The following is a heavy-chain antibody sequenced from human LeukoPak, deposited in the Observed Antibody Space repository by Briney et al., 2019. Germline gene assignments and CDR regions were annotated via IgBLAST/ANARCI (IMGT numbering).Heavy chain of an antibody. J-gene: IGHJ4*02. Sequence: GGSLRLSCAASGFTFSNYAMSWARQAPGKGLEWVSAIGISVGSTFYADSVKGRFTISRDNSKNTLSLQMNSLRAEDTAVYYCAKHLGFGPQGRYFDYWGQGTLVTVSS. CDR1: GFTFSNYA. CDR2: IGISVGST. D-gene: IGHD3-10*01. CDR3: AKHLGFGPQGRYFDY. V-gene: IGHV3-23*01.